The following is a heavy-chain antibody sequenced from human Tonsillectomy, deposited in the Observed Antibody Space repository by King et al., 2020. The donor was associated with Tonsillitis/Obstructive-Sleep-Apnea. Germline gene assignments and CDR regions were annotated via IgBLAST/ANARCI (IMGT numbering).Heavy chain of an antibody. V-gene: IGHV3-23*04. Sequence: VQLVESGGGLVQPGGSLRLSCAASGFTFTTYALSWVRQAPGKGLEWVSGISDSGGTTYYADSVKGRFTITRDNSKNTLYLKMNNLRAEDPAVYYCANCRSPDSSGCHYDAFDIWGQGTMVTVSS. J-gene: IGHJ3*02. CDR1: GFTFTTYA. D-gene: IGHD6-19*01. CDR2: ISDSGGTT. CDR3: ANCRSPDSSGCHYDAFDI.